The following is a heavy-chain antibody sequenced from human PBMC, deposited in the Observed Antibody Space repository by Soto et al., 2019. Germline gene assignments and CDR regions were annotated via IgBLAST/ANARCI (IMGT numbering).Heavy chain of an antibody. D-gene: IGHD2-2*02. V-gene: IGHV3-21*01. CDR2: ISSRSDI. CDR3: AREYTAWPLAYGLDV. Sequence: GGSLRLSCVGSGFTFSNYSINWVRQAPGKGLEWVSSISSRSDIYYADSVKGRFTISRDNAKNSVSLQMNSLRAEDTAVYYCAREYTAWPLAYGLDVWGQGTTVTVSS. CDR1: GFTFSNYS. J-gene: IGHJ6*02.